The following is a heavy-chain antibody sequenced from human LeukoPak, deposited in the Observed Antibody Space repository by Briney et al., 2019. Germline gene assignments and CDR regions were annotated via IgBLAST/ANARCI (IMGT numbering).Heavy chain of an antibody. J-gene: IGHJ6*02. CDR3: ARGSWGFGELYYGMDV. Sequence: PSETLSLTCTVSGGSISSYYWSWIRQPPGKGLEWIGYIYYSGSTNYNPSLESRATISVDTSKNQFSLKLSSVTAADTAVYYCARGSWGFGELYYGMDVWGQGTTVTVSS. V-gene: IGHV4-59*01. CDR2: IYYSGST. D-gene: IGHD3-10*01. CDR1: GGSISSYY.